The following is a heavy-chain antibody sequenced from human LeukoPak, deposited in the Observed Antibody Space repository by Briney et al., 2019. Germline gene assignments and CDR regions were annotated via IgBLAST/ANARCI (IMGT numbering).Heavy chain of an antibody. CDR3: ARDSAAVAGNWFDP. J-gene: IGHJ5*02. CDR2: IYYSGSI. CDR1: GGSISSSSYY. V-gene: IGHV4-39*07. D-gene: IGHD6-19*01. Sequence: PSETLSLTCTVSGGSISSSSYYWGWIRQPPGKGLGWIGSIYYSGSIYYNPSLKSRVPISVDTSKNQFSLKLSSVTAADTAVYYCARDSAAVAGNWFDPWGQGTLVTVSS.